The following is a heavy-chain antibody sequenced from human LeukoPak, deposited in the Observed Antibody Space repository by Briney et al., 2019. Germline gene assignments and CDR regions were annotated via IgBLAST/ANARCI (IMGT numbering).Heavy chain of an antibody. V-gene: IGHV4-59*01. J-gene: IGHJ5*02. D-gene: IGHD2-2*01. CDR2: VSYSGNT. CDR3: ARVPSSQPRWFDP. Sequence: SETLSLTCIVSGDSITSYYWIWIRQPPGKGLEWIGFVSYSGNTNYNPSLKSRVTISLDTSRNQFSLKLNSVTAADTAVYYCARVPSSQPRWFDPWGQGTLVTVSS. CDR1: GDSITSYY.